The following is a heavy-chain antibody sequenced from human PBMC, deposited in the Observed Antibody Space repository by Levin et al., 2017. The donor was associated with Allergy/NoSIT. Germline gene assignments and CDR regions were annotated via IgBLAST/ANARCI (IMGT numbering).Heavy chain of an antibody. Sequence: SETLSLTCAVYGGSFSGYHWSWIRQPPGKGLEWIGEISRRGDTNYNPSLKSRVTVSADTSKHQFSLKLTSVTAADTAVYYCARGFASPGISTAGSDYWGQGTLVTVSS. CDR1: GGSFSGYH. CDR3: ARGFASPGISTAGSDY. CDR2: ISRRGDT. V-gene: IGHV4-34*01. J-gene: IGHJ4*02. D-gene: IGHD6-13*01.